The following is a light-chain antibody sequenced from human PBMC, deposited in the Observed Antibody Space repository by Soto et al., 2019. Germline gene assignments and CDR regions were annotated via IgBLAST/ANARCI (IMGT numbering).Light chain of an antibody. CDR2: EVS. Sequence: QSALTQPASVSGSPGQSITISCTGSSGDVCPYNYVSWYQQHPGKAPKLMIYEVSNRPSGVSNRFSGSKSGNTAALIISGLQAEDEADYYCTSYTTSRIWVFGGGTKLTVL. CDR1: SGDVCPYNY. J-gene: IGLJ3*02. V-gene: IGLV2-14*01. CDR3: TSYTTSRIWV.